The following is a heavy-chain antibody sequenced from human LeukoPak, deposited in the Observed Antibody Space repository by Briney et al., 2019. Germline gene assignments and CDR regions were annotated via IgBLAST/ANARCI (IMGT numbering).Heavy chain of an antibody. V-gene: IGHV4-4*07. CDR2: IYTSGST. J-gene: IGHJ3*02. Sequence: SETLSLTCTVSGGSISNYYWNWIRQPAGKGLEWIGRIYTSGSTNYNPSLKSRVTMSVDTSKNQFSLKLSSVTAADTAVYYCARAGLWTDAFDTWGQGTMVTVSS. D-gene: IGHD4/OR15-4a*01. CDR1: GGSISNYY. CDR3: ARAGLWTDAFDT.